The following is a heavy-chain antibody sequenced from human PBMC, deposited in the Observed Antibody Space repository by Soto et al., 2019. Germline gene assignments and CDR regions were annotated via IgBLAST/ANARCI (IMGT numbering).Heavy chain of an antibody. J-gene: IGHJ4*02. Sequence: QIQLMQSGAEVKKPGASVKLSCKTSGYTFTDHGISWVRPAPGQGFEWMGWISAFTDYTAYAQKFQGRVTLTTDKYTSTAYMELKSLTSDDTAVHYCAKDRSPLTQNFLDVYWGQGTLVTVS. CDR2: ISAFTDYT. CDR1: GYTFTDHG. CDR3: AKDRSPLTQNFLDVY. V-gene: IGHV1-18*01.